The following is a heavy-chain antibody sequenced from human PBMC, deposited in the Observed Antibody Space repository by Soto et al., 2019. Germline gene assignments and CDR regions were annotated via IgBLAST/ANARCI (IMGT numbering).Heavy chain of an antibody. CDR2: INHSGST. CDR1: GGSFSGYY. CDR3: ARQSSSGWYFDY. Sequence: SETLSLTCAVYGGSFSGYYWSWFRQPPGKGLEWIGEINHSGSTNYNPSLKSRVTISVDTSKNQFSLKLSSVTAADTAVYYCARQSSSGWYFDYWGQGTRVTVS. V-gene: IGHV4-34*01. J-gene: IGHJ4*02. D-gene: IGHD6-19*01.